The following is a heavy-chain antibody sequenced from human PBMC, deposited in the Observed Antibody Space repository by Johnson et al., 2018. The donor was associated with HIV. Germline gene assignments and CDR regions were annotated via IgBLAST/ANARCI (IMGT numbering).Heavy chain of an antibody. Sequence: VQLVESGGGVVRPGGSLRLSCVASGRPFPENDMTFPEYGMSWVRQTPGKGLEWVSGINWNSNDMGYADSVKGRFTISRDNAKNSLYLQMNSLRAEDTAVYYCARETGDPVVPAARDAFDIWGQGTMVTVSS. CDR3: ARETGDPVVPAARDAFDI. D-gene: IGHD2-2*01. CDR1: GRPFPENDMTFPEYG. V-gene: IGHV3-20*04. J-gene: IGHJ3*02. CDR2: INWNSNDM.